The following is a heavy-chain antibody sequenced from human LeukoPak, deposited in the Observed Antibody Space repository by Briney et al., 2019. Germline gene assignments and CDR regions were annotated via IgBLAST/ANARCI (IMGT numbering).Heavy chain of an antibody. CDR3: ARDALVTTAGRSFDS. J-gene: IGHJ4*02. CDR2: IWYDGSKK. V-gene: IGHV3-33*01. CDR1: GFTFSDYG. D-gene: IGHD6-13*01. Sequence: GRPLRLSCAVSGFTFSDYGMHWVRQAPGKGLEWVAVIWYDGSKKYYADSVKGRFTISRDSSENTVFLQMNTLRVEDTAVHYCARDALVTTAGRSFDSWGQGTLVTVSS.